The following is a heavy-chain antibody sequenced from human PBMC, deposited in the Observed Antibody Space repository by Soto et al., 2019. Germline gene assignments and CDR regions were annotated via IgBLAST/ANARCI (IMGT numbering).Heavy chain of an antibody. CDR1: GYTFTSYG. CDR2: ISVYNGNT. Sequence: QVQLVQSGAEVKKPGASVKVSCTASGYTFTSYGISWVRQAPGQGLEWMGWISVYNGNTNYAQNLQGRVTMTTDTSTSTAYLELRSLRSDDTAGYYCARVTGSCSSTSCSYYYCYYGMDVWGQGTTVTVS. J-gene: IGHJ6*02. CDR3: ARVTGSCSSTSCSYYYCYYGMDV. V-gene: IGHV1-18*01. D-gene: IGHD2-2*01.